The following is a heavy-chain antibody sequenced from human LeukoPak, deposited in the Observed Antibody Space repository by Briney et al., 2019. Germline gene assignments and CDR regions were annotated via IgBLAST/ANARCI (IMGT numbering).Heavy chain of an antibody. CDR3: ASYDFWSGYFHAFDI. V-gene: IGHV1-69*13. D-gene: IGHD3-3*01. Sequence: ASVKVSCKASGGTFSSYAISWVRQAPGQGLEWMGGIIPIFGTANYAQKFQGRVTITADESTSTAYMELSRLRSDDTAVYYCASYDFWSGYFHAFDIWGQGTMVTVSS. CDR2: IIPIFGTA. J-gene: IGHJ3*02. CDR1: GGTFSSYA.